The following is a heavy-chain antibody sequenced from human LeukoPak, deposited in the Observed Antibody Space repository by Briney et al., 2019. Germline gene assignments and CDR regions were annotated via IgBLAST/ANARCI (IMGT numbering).Heavy chain of an antibody. CDR1: GGSFSGYY. CDR2: INHSGST. D-gene: IGHD5-12*01. Sequence: SETLSLTCAVYGGSFSGYYWSWIRQPPGKGLEWIGEINHSGSTNYNPSLKSRVTISVDTSKNQFSLKLSSVTAADTAVYYCARDGWLRFFDYRGQGTLVTVSS. J-gene: IGHJ4*02. V-gene: IGHV4-34*01. CDR3: ARDGWLRFFDY.